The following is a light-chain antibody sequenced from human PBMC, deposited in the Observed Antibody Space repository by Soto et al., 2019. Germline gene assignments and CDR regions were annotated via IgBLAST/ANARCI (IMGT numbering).Light chain of an antibody. CDR1: SGSVSTSYY. V-gene: IGLV8-61*01. Sequence: QTVVTQEPSFSVSPGGTVTLTCGLSSGSVSTSYYPSWYQQTPGQAPRTLIYSTNTRSSGVPDRFSGSILGNKAALTITGARADDESGYYWGLYMGSSWVFGGGTRETVL. J-gene: IGLJ3*02. CDR2: STN. CDR3: GLYMGSSWV.